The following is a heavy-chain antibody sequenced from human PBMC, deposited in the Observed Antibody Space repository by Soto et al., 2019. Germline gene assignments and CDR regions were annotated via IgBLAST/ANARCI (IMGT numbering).Heavy chain of an antibody. D-gene: IGHD4-4*01. CDR3: ARRKAYDDYSNYYYYYYMDV. CDR1: GGSISSYY. Sequence: PSETLSLTCTVSGGSISSYYWSWIRQPPGKGLEWIGYIYYSGSTNYNPSLKSRVTISVDTSKNQFSLKLSSVTAADTAVYYCARRKAYDDYSNYYYYYYMDVWGKGTKVTVSS. J-gene: IGHJ6*03. V-gene: IGHV4-59*08. CDR2: IYYSGST.